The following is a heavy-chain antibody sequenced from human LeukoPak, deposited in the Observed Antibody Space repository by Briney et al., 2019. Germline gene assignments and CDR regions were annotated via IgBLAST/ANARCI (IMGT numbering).Heavy chain of an antibody. Sequence: GGSLRLSCAASGFTFSSYAMSWVRQAPGKGLEWVSAISGSGGSTYYADSVKGRFTISRDNSKNTLYLQMNSLRAEDTAVYYCARDRKTGGYSYGAPYYFDYWGQGTLVTVSS. CDR3: ARDRKTGGYSYGAPYYFDY. D-gene: IGHD5-18*01. CDR1: GFTFSSYA. CDR2: ISGSGGST. J-gene: IGHJ4*02. V-gene: IGHV3-23*01.